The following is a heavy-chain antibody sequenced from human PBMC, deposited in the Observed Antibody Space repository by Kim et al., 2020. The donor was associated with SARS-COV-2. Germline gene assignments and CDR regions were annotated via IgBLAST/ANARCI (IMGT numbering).Heavy chain of an antibody. V-gene: IGHV3-11*06. D-gene: IGHD3-16*01. Sequence: GLFTITRDNGKNSLYLKMNSLRAEDTAVYYCARDVADYVWGSYEPHPFDYWGQGTLVTVSS. J-gene: IGHJ4*02. CDR3: ARDVADYVWGSYEPHPFDY.